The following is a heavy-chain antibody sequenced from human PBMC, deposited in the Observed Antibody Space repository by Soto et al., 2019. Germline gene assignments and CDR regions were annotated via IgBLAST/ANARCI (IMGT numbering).Heavy chain of an antibody. J-gene: IGHJ4*02. CDR2: IYYSGST. CDR1: GGSISSYY. V-gene: IGHV4-59*01. Sequence: SETLSLTCTVSGGSISSYYWSWIRQPPGKGLEWIGYIYYSGSTNYNPSLKSRVTMTRDTSTSTVYMELSSLGSEDTAVYYCARERYEERGGFDYWGQGTLVTVSS. CDR3: ARERYEERGGFDY. D-gene: IGHD3-9*01.